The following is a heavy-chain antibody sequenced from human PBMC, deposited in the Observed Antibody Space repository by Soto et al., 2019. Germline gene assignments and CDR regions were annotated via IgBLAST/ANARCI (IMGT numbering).Heavy chain of an antibody. CDR1: GHTFSSYS. CDR3: ARDNGYYDF. J-gene: IGHJ4*02. CDR2: ISTTTGNT. Sequence: QIQMVQSGAEVKQPGASVKISCKTTGHTFSSYSINWVRQAPGQGLEWMAWISTTTGNTHYAERVQGRVTVTVDKSARTAFMEMWGLTSEDTAVYFCARDNGYYDFWGQGTLVNVSS. D-gene: IGHD2-8*01. V-gene: IGHV1-18*01.